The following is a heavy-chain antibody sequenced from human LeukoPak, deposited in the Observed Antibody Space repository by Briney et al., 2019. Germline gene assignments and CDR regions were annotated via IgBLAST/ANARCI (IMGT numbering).Heavy chain of an antibody. D-gene: IGHD3-10*01. J-gene: IGHJ3*02. CDR2: ISWNSGSI. CDR1: GFTFDDYA. Sequence: GRSLRLSCAASGFTFDDYAMHWVRQAPGKGLEWVSGISWNSGSIGYADSVKGRFTISRDNAKNSLYLQMNSLRAEDMALYYCAKGITEAPNDAFDIWGQGTMVTVSS. V-gene: IGHV3-9*03. CDR3: AKGITEAPNDAFDI.